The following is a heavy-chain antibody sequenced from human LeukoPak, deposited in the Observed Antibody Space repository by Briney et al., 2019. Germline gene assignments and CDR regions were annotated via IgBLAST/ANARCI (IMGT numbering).Heavy chain of an antibody. D-gene: IGHD6-25*01. CDR1: GGSIRSYY. V-gene: IGHV4-59*12. CDR3: ARVLRTAPDAFDI. J-gene: IGHJ3*02. CDR2: IYYSGST. Sequence: SETLSLTCTVSGGSIRSYYWSWIRQPPGKGLEWIGYIYYSGSTNYNPPLESRVTMSVDTSKNQFSLKRSSVTAADTAVYYCARVLRTAPDAFDIWGQGTMVTVSS.